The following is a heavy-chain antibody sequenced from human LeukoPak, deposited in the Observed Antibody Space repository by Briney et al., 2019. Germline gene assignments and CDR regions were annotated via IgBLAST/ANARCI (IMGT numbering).Heavy chain of an antibody. Sequence: GGSLRLSCAASGFTFSLYSMNWVRQAPGKGLEWVLSISSGSDYIFYGDSLKGRFSISRDNAKNSLYLQMNSLRAEDTAVYYCARGGRRFDSWGQGTLVSVSS. V-gene: IGHV3-21*01. CDR3: ARGGRRFDS. CDR1: GFTFSLYS. D-gene: IGHD2-15*01. J-gene: IGHJ5*01. CDR2: ISSGSDYI.